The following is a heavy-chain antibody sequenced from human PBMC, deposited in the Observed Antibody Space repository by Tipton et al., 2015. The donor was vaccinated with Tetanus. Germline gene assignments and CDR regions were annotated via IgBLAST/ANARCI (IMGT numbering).Heavy chain of an antibody. CDR3: TRHVVGAVPRWFDP. J-gene: IGHJ5*02. D-gene: IGHD3-16*01. Sequence: LRLSCTVSGDSISSSEYYWGWIRQPPGEGLEWIASVYYDGSAYTNPSLKSRIAISIDTSGSQFSLKVHSVTAADTAFYYCTRHVVGAVPRWFDPWGQGTLVTVSS. V-gene: IGHV4-39*01. CDR2: VYYDGSA. CDR1: GDSISSSEYY.